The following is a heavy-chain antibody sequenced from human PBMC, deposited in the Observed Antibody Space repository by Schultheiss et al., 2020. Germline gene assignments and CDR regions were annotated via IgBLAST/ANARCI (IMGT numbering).Heavy chain of an antibody. V-gene: IGHV3-23*01. CDR1: GFIFSAYG. CDR2: ISGSGGST. Sequence: GGSLRLSCGASGFIFSAYGMHWVRQAPGKGLEWVSAISGSGGSTYYADSVKGRFTISRDNSKNTLYLQMNSLRAEDTAVYYCAKGDIVVVPAAGDDAFDIWGQGTMVTVSS. D-gene: IGHD2-2*01. J-gene: IGHJ3*02. CDR3: AKGDIVVVPAAGDDAFDI.